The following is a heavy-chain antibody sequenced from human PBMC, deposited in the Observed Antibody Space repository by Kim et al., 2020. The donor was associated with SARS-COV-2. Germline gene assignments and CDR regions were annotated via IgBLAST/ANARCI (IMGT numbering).Heavy chain of an antibody. CDR3: ARLPAGYCSSTSCYSRDY. D-gene: IGHD2-2*01. V-gene: IGHV4-59*01. J-gene: IGHJ4*02. Sequence: KSRVTISVDTSKNQFSLKLSSVTAADTAVYYCARLPAGYCSSTSCYSRDYWGQGTLVTVSS.